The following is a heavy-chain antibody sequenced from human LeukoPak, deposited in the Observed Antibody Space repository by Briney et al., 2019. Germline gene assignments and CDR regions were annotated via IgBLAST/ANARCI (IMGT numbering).Heavy chain of an antibody. V-gene: IGHV3-21*01. J-gene: IGHJ6*03. Sequence: GGSLRLSCAVSGFTFSAYSMNWVRQAPGKGLEWVSSITSGVFVYFADSLKGRFTISRDNAKSSLYLQMNSLRAEDTAVYYCARGGFNMVRGVIIPSNSYYYYMDIWGKGTTVTVSS. CDR1: GFTFSAYS. CDR2: ITSGVFV. D-gene: IGHD3-10*01. CDR3: ARGGFNMVRGVIIPSNSYYYYMDI.